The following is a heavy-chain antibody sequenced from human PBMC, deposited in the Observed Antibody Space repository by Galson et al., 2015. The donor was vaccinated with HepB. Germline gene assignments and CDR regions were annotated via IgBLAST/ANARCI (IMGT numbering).Heavy chain of an antibody. D-gene: IGHD3-10*01. CDR3: AREVMVRGVISGWLDP. CDR1: GFTVSNNY. Sequence: RLSCAASGFTVSNNYMSWVRQAPGKGLEWVSLIYSGGSTYYADSVKGGFTISRDNSKNTLYLQMNSLRAEDTAMYYCAREVMVRGVISGWLDPWGQGTLVTVSS. CDR2: IYSGGST. V-gene: IGHV3-66*01. J-gene: IGHJ5*02.